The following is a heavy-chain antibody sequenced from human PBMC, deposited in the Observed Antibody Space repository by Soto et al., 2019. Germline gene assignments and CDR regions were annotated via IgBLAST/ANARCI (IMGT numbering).Heavy chain of an antibody. CDR2: IYWDDDK. V-gene: IGHV2-5*02. J-gene: IGHJ5*02. CDR1: GFSLSTSGVG. Sequence: QITLKESGPTLVKPTQTLTLTCTFSGFSLSTSGVGVGWIRQPPGKALEWLALIYWDDDKRYSPSLKSRVTITEDTSKNQVVRTMTNMDPVDTATYYCAHRGLRDITMVRGGLDPWGQGTLVTVSS. CDR3: AHRGLRDITMVRGGLDP. D-gene: IGHD3-10*01.